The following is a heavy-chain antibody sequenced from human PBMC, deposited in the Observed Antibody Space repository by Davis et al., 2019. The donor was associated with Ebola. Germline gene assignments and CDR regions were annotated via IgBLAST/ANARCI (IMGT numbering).Heavy chain of an antibody. V-gene: IGHV1-8*01. J-gene: IGHJ4*02. Sequence: AASVKVSCKASGYTFTSYDVNWVRQASGQGLEWMGWMNPNSGDTVYAQKFQGRVTMTRNTSISTAYMELSSLRSEDTAVYYCATGSLRYFDQWGQGTLVTVSS. CDR1: GYTFTSYD. CDR2: MNPNSGDT. CDR3: ATGSLRYFDQ. D-gene: IGHD1-14*01.